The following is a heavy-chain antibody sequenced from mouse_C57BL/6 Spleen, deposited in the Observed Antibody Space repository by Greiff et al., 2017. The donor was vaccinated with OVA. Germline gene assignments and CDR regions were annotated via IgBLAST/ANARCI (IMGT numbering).Heavy chain of an antibody. Sequence: VKLQESGPELVKPGASVKISCKASGYAFSSSWMNWVKQRPGKGLEWIGRIYPGDGDTNYNGKFKGKATLTADKSSSTAYMQLSSLTSEDSAVYFCARSLLDYYAMDYWGQGTSVTVSS. CDR2: IYPGDGDT. D-gene: IGHD3-1*01. J-gene: IGHJ4*01. CDR3: ARSLLDYYAMDY. V-gene: IGHV1-82*01. CDR1: GYAFSSSW.